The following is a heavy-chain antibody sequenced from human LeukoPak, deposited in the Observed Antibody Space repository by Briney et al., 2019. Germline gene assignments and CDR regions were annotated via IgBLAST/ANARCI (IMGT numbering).Heavy chain of an antibody. CDR1: GFTFSNYW. J-gene: IGHJ3*02. Sequence: GGSLRLSCAASGFTFSNYWMHWVRQAPGKGLVCVSRIKEDGGSTGYADSVEGRFTIARDNAKNTVDLQMNSLTAEDTAVYYCARETLTHVDAFDIWGQGTMVTVSS. CDR2: IKEDGGST. CDR3: ARETLTHVDAFDI. V-gene: IGHV3-74*01.